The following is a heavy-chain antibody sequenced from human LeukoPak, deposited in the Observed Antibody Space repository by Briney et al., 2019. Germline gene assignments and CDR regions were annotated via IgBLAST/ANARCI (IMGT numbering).Heavy chain of an antibody. CDR1: GFTFSSCS. CDR2: ISSSSSYI. J-gene: IGHJ4*02. D-gene: IGHD2-2*01. V-gene: IGHV3-21*01. CDR3: ARRCSSTSCFDY. Sequence: PGGSLRLSCAASGFTFSSCSMNWVRQAPGKGLEWVSSISSSSSYIYYADSVKGRFTISRDNAKNSLYLQMNSLRAEDTAVYYCARRCSSTSCFDYWGQGTLVTVSS.